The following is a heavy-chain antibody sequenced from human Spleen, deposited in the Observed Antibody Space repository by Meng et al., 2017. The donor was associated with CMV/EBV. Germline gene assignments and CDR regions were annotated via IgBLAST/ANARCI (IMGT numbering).Heavy chain of an antibody. V-gene: IGHV1-18*01. D-gene: IGHD2-2*01. CDR2: ISAYYRST. CDR3: ARCSSTGCYLDYFDY. CDR1: GYIFTNYG. J-gene: IGHJ4*02. Sequence: SGYIFTNYGISWVHQAPGQGLEWMGWISAYYRSTNYAQKVQGRVSMTTDTSTSTAYMELSSLRSDDTAVYYCARCSSTGCYLDYFDYWGQGTLVTVSS.